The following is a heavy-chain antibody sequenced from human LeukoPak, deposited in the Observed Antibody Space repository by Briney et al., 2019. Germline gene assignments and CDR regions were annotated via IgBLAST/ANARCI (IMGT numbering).Heavy chain of an antibody. CDR2: IYHSGST. CDR3: ARSGDYPRFPSDY. CDR1: GGSISSGGYS. Sequence: PSETLSLTCAVSGGSISSGGYSWSWIRQPPGKGLEWIGYIYHSGSTYYNPSLKSRVTISVDRSKNQFSLKLSSVTAADTAVYYCARSGDYPRFPSDYWGQGTLVTVSS. J-gene: IGHJ4*02. D-gene: IGHD2-21*02. V-gene: IGHV4-30-2*01.